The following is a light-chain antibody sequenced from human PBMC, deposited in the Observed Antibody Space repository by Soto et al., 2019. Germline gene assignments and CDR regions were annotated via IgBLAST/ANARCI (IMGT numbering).Light chain of an antibody. CDR1: SSDVGGYNY. Sequence: QSVLTQPPSASGSPGQSVTISCTGTSSDVGGYNYVSWYQQHPGKAPKLMIYEVSKRPSGVPDRFSGSKSGNTAPLTVSGLQAEDEADYYCSSYAGSNNFGVFGTGTKVT. CDR3: SSYAGSNNFGV. V-gene: IGLV2-8*01. CDR2: EVS. J-gene: IGLJ1*01.